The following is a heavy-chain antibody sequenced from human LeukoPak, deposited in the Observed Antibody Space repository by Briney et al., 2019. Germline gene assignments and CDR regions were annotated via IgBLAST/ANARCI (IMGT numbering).Heavy chain of an antibody. CDR3: ARERKPKYSSGWYHWQSCDY. V-gene: IGHV1-2*02. D-gene: IGHD6-19*01. Sequence: GASVKVSCKASGYTFTGYYMHWVRQAPGQGLEWMGWINPNSGGTNYAQKFQGRVTMTRETSISTAYMELSRLRSDDTAVYYCARERKPKYSSGWYHWQSCDYWGQGTLVTVSS. CDR2: INPNSGGT. J-gene: IGHJ4*02. CDR1: GYTFTGYY.